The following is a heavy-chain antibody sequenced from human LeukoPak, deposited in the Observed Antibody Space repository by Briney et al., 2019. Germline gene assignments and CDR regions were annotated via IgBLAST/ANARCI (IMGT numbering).Heavy chain of an antibody. CDR1: GFTFSSYA. CDR3: AKDYYGSGSYYFDY. Sequence: GGSLRLSCAASGFTFSSYAMSWVRQAPGKGLEWVSGISGSDGSTYSADSVKGRFTISRDNSKNTLNLQVNSLRAEDTAVYYCAKDYYGSGSYYFDYWGQGTLVTVSS. J-gene: IGHJ4*02. CDR2: ISGSDGST. D-gene: IGHD3-10*01. V-gene: IGHV3-23*01.